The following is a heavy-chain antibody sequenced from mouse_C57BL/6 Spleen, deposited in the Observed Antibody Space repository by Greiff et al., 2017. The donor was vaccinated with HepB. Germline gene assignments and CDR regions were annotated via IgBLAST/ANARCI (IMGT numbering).Heavy chain of an antibody. J-gene: IGHJ4*01. CDR2: IYPGDGDT. CDR3: ARSIYYYCDYYAMDY. Sequence: QVQLQQSGPELVKPGASVKISCKASGYAFSSSWMNWVKQRPGKGLEWIGRIYPGDGDTNYNGKFKGKATLTADKSSSTAYMQLSSLTSEDSAVYFCARSIYYYCDYYAMDYWGQGTSVTVSS. CDR1: GYAFSSSW. V-gene: IGHV1-82*01. D-gene: IGHD1-1*01.